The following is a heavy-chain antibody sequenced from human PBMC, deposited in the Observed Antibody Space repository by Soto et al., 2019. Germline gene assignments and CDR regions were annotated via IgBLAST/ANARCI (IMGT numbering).Heavy chain of an antibody. J-gene: IGHJ4*02. Sequence: ASVKVSCKASGYTFTGYYMHWVRQAPGQGLEWMGWINPNGGGTNYAQKFQDWVTMTRDTSISTAYMELSRLRSDDTAVYYCARGPGIAAPVDYWGLGTLVTVSS. CDR3: ARGPGIAAPVDY. D-gene: IGHD6-13*01. V-gene: IGHV1-2*04. CDR1: GYTFTGYY. CDR2: INPNGGGT.